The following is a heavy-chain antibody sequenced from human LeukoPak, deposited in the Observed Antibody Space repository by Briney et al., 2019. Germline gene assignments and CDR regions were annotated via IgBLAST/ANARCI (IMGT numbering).Heavy chain of an antibody. V-gene: IGHV1-3*01. Sequence: GASVKVSCKASGYTFTSYAMHWVRQAPGQRLEWMGWINAGNGNTKYPQKFQGRVTITRDTSASTAYMELSSLRSEDTAVYYCARMTTVTTGLDYWGQGTLVTVSS. CDR1: GYTFTSYA. CDR2: INAGNGNT. J-gene: IGHJ4*02. D-gene: IGHD4-17*01. CDR3: ARMTTVTTGLDY.